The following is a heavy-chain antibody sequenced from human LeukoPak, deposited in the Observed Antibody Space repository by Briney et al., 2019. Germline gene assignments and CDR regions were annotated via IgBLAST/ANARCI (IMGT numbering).Heavy chain of an antibody. Sequence: GESLKISCKGSGYSFTTYWIGWVRQMPGKGLEWMGIIYPGDSDTRYSPSFQGQVTISADKSISTAYLQWSSLKASDTAMYYCVTRGIAAAGTRNWFDPWGQGTLVTVSS. D-gene: IGHD6-13*01. V-gene: IGHV5-51*01. CDR2: IYPGDSDT. CDR3: VTRGIAAAGTRNWFDP. J-gene: IGHJ5*02. CDR1: GYSFTTYW.